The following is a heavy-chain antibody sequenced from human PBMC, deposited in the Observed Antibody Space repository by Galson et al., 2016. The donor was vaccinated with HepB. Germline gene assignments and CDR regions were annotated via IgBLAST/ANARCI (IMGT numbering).Heavy chain of an antibody. CDR2: IKNSNSDV. CDR3: ARTRIAALGTGAFDL. CDR1: GFTFSTYT. D-gene: IGHD6-13*01. J-gene: IGHJ3*01. Sequence: SLRLSCAASGFTFSTYTLNWVRQAPGKGLEWVSSIKNSNSDVYYEDSVKGRFTFSRDNAENSLYLQRDNLTAEDTAMYYCARTRIAALGTGAFDLWGQGTMVTVSS. V-gene: IGHV3-21*01.